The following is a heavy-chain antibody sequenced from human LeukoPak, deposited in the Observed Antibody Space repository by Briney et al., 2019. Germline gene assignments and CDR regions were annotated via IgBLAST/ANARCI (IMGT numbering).Heavy chain of an antibody. CDR2: MSYSGST. CDR3: ALSTVTTTYYYYYYYMDV. Sequence: SETLSLTCTVSGGSISDYYWNWIRQPPGKGLEWIGYMSYSGSTNYNPSLNSRVSISVDTSKNQFSLKLSSVTAADTAVYYCALSTVTTTYYYYYYYMDVWGKGTTVTVSS. D-gene: IGHD4-17*01. CDR1: GGSISDYY. J-gene: IGHJ6*03. V-gene: IGHV4-59*01.